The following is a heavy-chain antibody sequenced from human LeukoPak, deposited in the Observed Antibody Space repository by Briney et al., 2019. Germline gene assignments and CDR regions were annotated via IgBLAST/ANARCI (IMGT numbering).Heavy chain of an antibody. Sequence: GGSLRLSCAASGFTFSNYAMSWVRQAPGKGLEWVSGISGSGGDTYYADSVKGRFTISRDNSRDTLYLQMNSLGAEDTALYYCAKKIGTGPGHNWFDPWGQGTLVTVSS. J-gene: IGHJ5*02. CDR3: AKKIGTGPGHNWFDP. CDR1: GFTFSNYA. V-gene: IGHV3-23*01. D-gene: IGHD2-8*02. CDR2: ISGSGGDT.